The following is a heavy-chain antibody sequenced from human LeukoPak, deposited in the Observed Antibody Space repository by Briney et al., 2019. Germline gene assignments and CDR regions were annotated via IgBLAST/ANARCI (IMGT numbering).Heavy chain of an antibody. J-gene: IGHJ3*02. D-gene: IGHD5-18*01. CDR1: GFNFSSYA. CDR3: ARASRAGIQLWPLDI. Sequence: GGSLKLSCAASGFNFSSYALSWVRQAPGKGLEWVSVIYSGGSTYYADSVKGRFTISRDNSKNTLYLQMNSLRAEDTAVYYCARASRAGIQLWPLDIWGQGTMVTVSS. CDR2: IYSGGST. V-gene: IGHV3-53*01.